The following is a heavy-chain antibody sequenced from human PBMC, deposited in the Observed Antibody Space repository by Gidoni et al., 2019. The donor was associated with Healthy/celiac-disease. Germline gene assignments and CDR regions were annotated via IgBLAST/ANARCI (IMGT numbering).Heavy chain of an antibody. Sequence: EVQLVESGGGLVQPGGSLRLYCAASGITFSSHWMHWVRQAPGKGLVWVSRINSDGSSTSYADSVKGRFTISRDNAKNTLYLQMNSLRAEDTAVYYCARNFDYYDSSGYRYYYYGMDVWGQGTTVTVSS. J-gene: IGHJ6*02. CDR3: ARNFDYYDSSGYRYYYYGMDV. CDR2: INSDGSST. CDR1: GITFSSHW. V-gene: IGHV3-74*01. D-gene: IGHD3-22*01.